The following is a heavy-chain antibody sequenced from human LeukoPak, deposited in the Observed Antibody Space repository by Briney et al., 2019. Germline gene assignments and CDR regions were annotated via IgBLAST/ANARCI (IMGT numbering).Heavy chain of an antibody. D-gene: IGHD3-22*01. Sequence: APVKVSCKASGYTFTSYGISWVRQAPGQGLEWMGWISAYNGNTNYAQKLQGRVTMTTDTSTSTAYMELRSLRSDDTAVYYCARENDYYDSSGYYIWGQGTLVTVSS. CDR2: ISAYNGNT. CDR3: ARENDYYDSSGYYI. V-gene: IGHV1-18*01. J-gene: IGHJ4*02. CDR1: GYTFTSYG.